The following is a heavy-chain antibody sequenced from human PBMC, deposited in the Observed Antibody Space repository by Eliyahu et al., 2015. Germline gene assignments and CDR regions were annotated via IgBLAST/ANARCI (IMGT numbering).Heavy chain of an antibody. CDR2: IYWDDDK. CDR1: GFSLSTSGVG. V-gene: IGHV2-5*02. D-gene: IGHD3-3*01. CDR3: AHRRNEFLEWTLFDY. Sequence: QITLKESGPTLVKPTQTLTLTCTFSGFSLSTSGVGVGWIRQPPGKALEWLALIYWDDDKRYSPSLKSRLTITKDTSKNQVVLTMTNMDPVDTATYYCAHRRNEFLEWTLFDYWGQGTLVTVSS. J-gene: IGHJ4*02.